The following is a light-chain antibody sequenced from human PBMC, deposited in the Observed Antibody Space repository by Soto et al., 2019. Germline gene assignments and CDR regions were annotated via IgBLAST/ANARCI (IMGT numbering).Light chain of an antibody. CDR2: LGS. CDR1: QSLLHSNGYNY. Sequence: DIVMTQSPLSLPVTPGEPASISCRSSQSLLHSNGYNYLDWYLQKPGQSPQLLIYLGSNRASGVPDRFSGSGSGTDFTLKISRVEAEDVGVYYCMQALQTPPWTFGQGTQGEIK. J-gene: IGKJ1*01. CDR3: MQALQTPPWT. V-gene: IGKV2-28*01.